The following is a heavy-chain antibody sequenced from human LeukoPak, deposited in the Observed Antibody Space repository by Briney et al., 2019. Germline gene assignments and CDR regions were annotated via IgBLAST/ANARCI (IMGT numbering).Heavy chain of an antibody. V-gene: IGHV4-38-2*02. CDR3: ARGGIQLWSSVFFPNWFDP. D-gene: IGHD5-18*01. CDR2: IYYSGST. Sequence: SETLSLTCTVSGYSISSSYYWGWIRQPPGKGLEWIGSIYYSGSTYYNPSLKSRVTISVDTSKNQFSLKLSSVTAADTAVYYCARGGIQLWSSVFFPNWFDPWGQGTLVTVSS. CDR1: GYSISSSYY. J-gene: IGHJ5*02.